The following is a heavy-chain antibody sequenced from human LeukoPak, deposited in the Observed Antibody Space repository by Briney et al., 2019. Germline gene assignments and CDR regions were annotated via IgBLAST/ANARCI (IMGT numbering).Heavy chain of an antibody. D-gene: IGHD6-13*01. Sequence: SETLSLTCTVSGGSISSYYWGWIRQPPGKGLEWIGYIYYSGSTNYNPSLKSRVTISVDTSKNQFSLKLSSVTAADTAVYYCARGSRSSWYFDYWGQGTLVTVSS. CDR3: ARGSRSSWYFDY. V-gene: IGHV4-59*08. CDR2: IYYSGST. J-gene: IGHJ4*02. CDR1: GGSISSYY.